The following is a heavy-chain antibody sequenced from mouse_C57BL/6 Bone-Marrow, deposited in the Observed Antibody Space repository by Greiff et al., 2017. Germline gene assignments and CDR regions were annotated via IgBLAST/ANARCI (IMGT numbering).Heavy chain of an antibody. CDR3: AGGGDRWILRWYFDV. Sequence: EVQVVESGGDLVKPGGSLKLSCAASGFTFSSYGMSWVRQTPDKRLEWVATISSGGSYTYYPDSVKGRFTISRDNAKNTLYVQMSSLKSEDTAMYYCAGGGDRWILRWYFDVWGTGTTVTVSS. V-gene: IGHV5-6*01. D-gene: IGHD2-3*01. CDR1: GFTFSSYG. J-gene: IGHJ1*03. CDR2: ISSGGSYT.